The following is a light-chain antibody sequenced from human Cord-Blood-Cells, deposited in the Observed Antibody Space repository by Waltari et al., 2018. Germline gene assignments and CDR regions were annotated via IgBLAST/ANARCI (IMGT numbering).Light chain of an antibody. J-gene: IGLJ2*01. CDR1: SSDVGSYNL. Sequence: QSALTQPASVSGSPGQSITIPCTGTSSDVGSYNLVSWYQQHPGKAPKLMIYEVSKRPSGVSNRFSGSKSGNAASLTISGLQAEDEADYYCCSYAGSSTFPVFGGGTKLTVL. CDR2: EVS. CDR3: CSYAGSSTFPV. V-gene: IGLV2-23*02.